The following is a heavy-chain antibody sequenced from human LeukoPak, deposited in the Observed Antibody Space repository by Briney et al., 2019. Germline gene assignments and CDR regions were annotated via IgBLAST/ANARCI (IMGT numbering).Heavy chain of an antibody. V-gene: IGHV4-30-2*05. J-gene: IGHJ4*02. CDR2: IYPRGST. D-gene: IGHD1-26*01. Sequence: SQTLSLTCAVSGGSISSGSYSWSWIRQPPGTGLEWIGYIYPRGSTYYNPSLKSRVILSLDKSANQFSLKLSSVTAADTAVYYCARAGGSYFGSDFDYWGQGTLVTVSS. CDR3: ARAGGSYFGSDFDY. CDR1: GGSISSGSYS.